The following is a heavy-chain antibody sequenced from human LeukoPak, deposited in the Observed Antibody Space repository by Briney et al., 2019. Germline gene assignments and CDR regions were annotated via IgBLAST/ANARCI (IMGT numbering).Heavy chain of an antibody. CDR2: IYPGDSDT. Sequence: GESLKISCKGSGYSFTSYWIGWVRQMPGKGLEWMGIIYPGDSDTRYSPSFQGQVTISADKPISTAYLQWSSLKASDTAMYYCARQHRGTGNYYDSSGNYYYYYYMDVWGKGTTVTVSS. CDR1: GYSFTSYW. D-gene: IGHD3-22*01. J-gene: IGHJ6*03. CDR3: ARQHRGTGNYYDSSGNYYYYYYMDV. V-gene: IGHV5-51*01.